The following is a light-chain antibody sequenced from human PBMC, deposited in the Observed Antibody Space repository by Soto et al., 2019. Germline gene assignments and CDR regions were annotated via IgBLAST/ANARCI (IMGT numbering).Light chain of an antibody. J-gene: IGKJ2*01. CDR2: GAS. V-gene: IGKV3-20*01. CDR3: QQYGSSPPYT. CDR1: QSVSSSY. Sequence: EIVLTQSPGTLSLSPGERATLSCRASQSVSSSYLAWYQQKPGQAPRLLIYGASSRATGIPDRFSGSGSGTDVTLTIIRMETEDFAVYYCQQYGSSPPYTFGQGTKLEIK.